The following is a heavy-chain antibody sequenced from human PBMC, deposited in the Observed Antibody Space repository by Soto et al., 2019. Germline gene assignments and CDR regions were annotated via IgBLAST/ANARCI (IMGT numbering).Heavy chain of an antibody. Sequence: GVSLKISYKGSGYSFTSYCIGWVRQMPGKGLEWMGIIYPGDSDTRYSPSFQGQVTISADKSISTAYLQWSSLKASDTAMYYCARHASYYDFWSGYQNPDDAFHIWCQGTMVTVSS. CDR2: IYPGDSDT. CDR3: ARHASYYDFWSGYQNPDDAFHI. V-gene: IGHV5-51*01. CDR1: GYSFTSYC. J-gene: IGHJ3*02. D-gene: IGHD3-3*01.